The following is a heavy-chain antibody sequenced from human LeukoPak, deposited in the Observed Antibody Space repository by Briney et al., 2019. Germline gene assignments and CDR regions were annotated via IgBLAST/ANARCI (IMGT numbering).Heavy chain of an antibody. CDR2: FDPEDGET. J-gene: IGHJ4*02. V-gene: IGHV1-24*01. CDR3: ATAGVLGGWPPYYFDY. D-gene: IGHD6-19*01. Sequence: APVKVSCKVSGYTLTELSMHWVRQAPGKGLEWMGGFDPEDGETIYAQKFQGRVTMTEDTSTDTAYMELSSLRSEDTAVYYCATAGVLGGWPPYYFDYWGQGTLVTVSS. CDR1: GYTLTELS.